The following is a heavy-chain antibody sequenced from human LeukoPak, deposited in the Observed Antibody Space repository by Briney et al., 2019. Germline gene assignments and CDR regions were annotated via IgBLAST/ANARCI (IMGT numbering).Heavy chain of an antibody. CDR3: ARGQNDFWSGEILQFDY. D-gene: IGHD3-3*01. Sequence: SETLSLTCTVSGGSISSYYWSWIRQPAGKGLEWIGRIYTSGSTNYNPSLKSRVTMSVDTSKNQFSLKLSSVTAADTAVYYCARGQNDFWSGEILQFDYWGQGTLVTVSS. CDR1: GGSISSYY. V-gene: IGHV4-4*07. J-gene: IGHJ4*02. CDR2: IYTSGST.